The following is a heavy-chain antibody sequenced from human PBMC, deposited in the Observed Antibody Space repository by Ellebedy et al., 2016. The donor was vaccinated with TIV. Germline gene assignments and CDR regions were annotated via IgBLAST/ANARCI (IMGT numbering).Heavy chain of an antibody. V-gene: IGHV3-73*01. D-gene: IGHD6-13*01. J-gene: IGHJ6*02. Sequence: PGGSLRLSCEASGFIFSDSNMHWVRQASGKGLEWVGRIRSKANNYATGYAASVKGRFTISRDNSKNTLYLQMNSLRPEDTAVYYCAKDRPKWGAYSSSWYDVESGAYYYGMDVWGQGTTVTVSS. CDR1: GFIFSDSN. CDR2: IRSKANNYAT. CDR3: AKDRPKWGAYSSSWYDVESGAYYYGMDV.